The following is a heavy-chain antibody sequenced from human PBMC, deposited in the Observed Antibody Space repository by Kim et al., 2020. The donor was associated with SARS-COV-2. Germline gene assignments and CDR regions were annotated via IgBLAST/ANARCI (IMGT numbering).Heavy chain of an antibody. J-gene: IGHJ2*01. D-gene: IGHD6-6*01. Sequence: ASVKVSCKASGYTFTGYYMHWVRQAPGQGLEWMGRINPNSGGTNYAQKFQGRVTMTRDTSISTAYMELSRLRSDDTAVYYCARIAARPNWYFDLWGCGTLVTVSS. CDR1: GYTFTGYY. CDR3: ARIAARPNWYFDL. V-gene: IGHV1-2*06. CDR2: INPNSGGT.